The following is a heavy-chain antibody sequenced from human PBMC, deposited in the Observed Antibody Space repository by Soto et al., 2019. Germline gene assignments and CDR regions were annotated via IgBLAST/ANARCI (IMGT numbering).Heavy chain of an antibody. V-gene: IGHV1-18*01. CDR2: ISAYNGNT. CDR3: ARDADLVGAISPTDF. CDR1: GYTFTSYG. Sequence: QVQLVQSGAEVKKPGATVKVSCKASGYTFTSYGISWVRQAPGQVLEWMGWISAYNGNTNYAQKLQGRVTMTTDTPTSTAYMELRSLRSDDTAVYYCARDADLVGAISPTDFWGQGTLVTVSS. D-gene: IGHD1-26*01. J-gene: IGHJ4*02.